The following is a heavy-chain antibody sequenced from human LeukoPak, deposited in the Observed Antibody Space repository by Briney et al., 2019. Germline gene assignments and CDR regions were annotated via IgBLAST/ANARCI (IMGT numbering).Heavy chain of an antibody. CDR2: INWNGGST. CDR1: GFTFSSYA. V-gene: IGHV3-20*04. Sequence: GGSLRLSCAASGFTFSSYAMSWVRQAPGKGLEWVSGINWNGGSTGYADFVKGRFTISRDNAKNSLYLQMNSLRAEDTALYYCTRVPIESTYYYYMDVWGKGTTVTVPS. J-gene: IGHJ6*03. CDR3: TRVPIESTYYYYMDV.